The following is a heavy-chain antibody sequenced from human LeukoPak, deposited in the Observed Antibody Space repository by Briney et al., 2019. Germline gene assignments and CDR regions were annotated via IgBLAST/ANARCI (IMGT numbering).Heavy chain of an antibody. CDR2: ISADNGNT. V-gene: IGHV1-18*04. Sequence: ASVKVSCKGSGYTLSNHAFSWVRQAPGQGLEWMGWISADNGNTNYAQKLQGRVTMTTDTSTSTAYMELRSLRSDDTAVYYCARYYDSDYWGQGTLVTVSS. CDR3: ARYYDSDY. D-gene: IGHD3-22*01. J-gene: IGHJ4*02. CDR1: GYTLSNHA.